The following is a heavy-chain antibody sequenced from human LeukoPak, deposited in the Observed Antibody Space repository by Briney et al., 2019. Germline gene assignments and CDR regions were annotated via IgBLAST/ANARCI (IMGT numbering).Heavy chain of an antibody. V-gene: IGHV1-2*02. D-gene: IGHD3-10*01. Sequence: GASVKVSCKASGYTFTDYYIHWVRQAPGQGLEWMGWINPHSGGTNYAQNFQDRVTMTRDTSISTAYMDLSRLRSDDTAVYYCARGSWFGDLLYAQPAYYFDFWGQGTLVNVSS. CDR2: INPHSGGT. CDR3: ARGSWFGDLLYAQPAYYFDF. J-gene: IGHJ4*02. CDR1: GYTFTDYY.